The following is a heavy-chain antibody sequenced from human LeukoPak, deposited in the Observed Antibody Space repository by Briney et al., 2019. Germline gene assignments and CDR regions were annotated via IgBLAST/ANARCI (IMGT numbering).Heavy chain of an antibody. Sequence: GASVKVSCKASGGTFSSYAISWVRQAPGQGLEWMGRIIPILGIANYAQKFQGRVTITADKSTRTAYMELSSLRSEDTAVYYCARLPYCGGDCSPVDFDYWGQGTLVTVSS. CDR2: IIPILGIA. D-gene: IGHD2-21*02. J-gene: IGHJ4*02. CDR3: ARLPYCGGDCSPVDFDY. CDR1: GGTFSSYA. V-gene: IGHV1-69*04.